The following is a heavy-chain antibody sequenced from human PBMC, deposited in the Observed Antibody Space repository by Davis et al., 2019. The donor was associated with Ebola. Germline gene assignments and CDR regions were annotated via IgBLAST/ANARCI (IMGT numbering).Heavy chain of an antibody. Sequence: GESLKISCAASGFTFSDYYMSWIRQAPGKGLEWVSSISSSSSYIYQADSVKGRFTISRDNAKNSLYLQMNSLRAEDTAVYYCAREVAATHYYYYYGMDVWGQGTTVTVSS. V-gene: IGHV3-11*06. CDR2: ISSSSSYI. CDR3: AREVAATHYYYYYGMDV. J-gene: IGHJ6*02. CDR1: GFTFSDYY. D-gene: IGHD2-15*01.